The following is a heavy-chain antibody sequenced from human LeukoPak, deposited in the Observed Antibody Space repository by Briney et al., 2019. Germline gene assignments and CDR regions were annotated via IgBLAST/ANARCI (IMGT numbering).Heavy chain of an antibody. J-gene: IGHJ4*02. CDR1: GFPFTSYA. V-gene: IGHV1-3*03. CDR2: VNADNSNT. CDR3: AVGDYYYDTRFDY. D-gene: IGHD3-22*01. Sequence: ASVKVSCKASGFPFTSYAIHWVRQAPGQRLEWMGWVNADNSNTKYSQEFQGRVTITRDTSASAAYMDLNSLRSEDMAVYYCAVGDYYYDTRFDYWGQGTLVTVSS.